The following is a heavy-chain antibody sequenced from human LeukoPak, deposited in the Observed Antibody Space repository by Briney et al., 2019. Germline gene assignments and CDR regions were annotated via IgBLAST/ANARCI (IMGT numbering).Heavy chain of an antibody. J-gene: IGHJ4*02. V-gene: IGHV3-21*01. CDR3: ARDVGSDSSGGYYHYFDD. D-gene: IGHD3-22*01. CDR2: ISSSSYM. CDR1: GFTFSSYN. Sequence: GGSLRLSCAASGFTFSSYNMNWVRQAPGKGLEWVSSISSSSYMYYAESVKGRFTISRDNAKNSLYLQMNSLRVEDTAVYYCARDVGSDSSGGYYHYFDDWGQGTLVTVSS.